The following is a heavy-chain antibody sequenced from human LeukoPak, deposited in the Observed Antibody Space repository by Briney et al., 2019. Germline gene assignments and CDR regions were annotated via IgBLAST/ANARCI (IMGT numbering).Heavy chain of an antibody. V-gene: IGHV3-7*01. J-gene: IGHJ4*02. CDR3: AREVPAGAFDY. CDR1: GFTFSSYW. Sequence: GGSLRLSCAASGFTFSSYWMSWVRQAPGKGLEWVANIKQDGSEKHYVDSVKGRLTISRDNAKNSLYLQMNSLRAEDTAVYYCAREVPAGAFDYWGQGTLVTVSS. CDR2: IKQDGSEK. D-gene: IGHD2-2*01.